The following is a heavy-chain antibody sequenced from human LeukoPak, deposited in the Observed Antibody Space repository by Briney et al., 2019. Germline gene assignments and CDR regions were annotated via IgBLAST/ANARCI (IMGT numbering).Heavy chain of an antibody. CDR2: INHNGNVN. Sequence: GGSLRLSCAASGFTFSSYWMNWARQAPGKELECVASINHNGNVNYYVDSVKGRFTISRDNTKNTLYLQMNSLRAEDTAVYYCARERHMVRGVNGAFDIWGQGTMVTVSS. CDR3: ARERHMVRGVNGAFDI. V-gene: IGHV3-7*01. CDR1: GFTFSSYW. J-gene: IGHJ3*02. D-gene: IGHD3-10*01.